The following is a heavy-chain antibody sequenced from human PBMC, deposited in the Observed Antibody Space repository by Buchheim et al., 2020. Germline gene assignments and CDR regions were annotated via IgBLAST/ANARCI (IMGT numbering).Heavy chain of an antibody. J-gene: IGHJ1*01. CDR1: GFTFSSYA. Sequence: EVQLLESGGGLVQPGGSLRLSCAASGFTFSSYAMSWVRQAPGKGLEWISAISGSGGSTYYADSVKGRFTISRDNSKNTLYLQMNSLRAEDTAVYYCAKDAKGYYDSSGYHREYFQHWGQGTL. V-gene: IGHV3-23*01. CDR3: AKDAKGYYDSSGYHREYFQH. D-gene: IGHD3-22*01. CDR2: ISGSGGST.